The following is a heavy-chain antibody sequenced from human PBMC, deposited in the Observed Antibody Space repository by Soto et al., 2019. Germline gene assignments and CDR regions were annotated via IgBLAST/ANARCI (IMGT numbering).Heavy chain of an antibody. V-gene: IGHV1-18*01. Sequence: QVQLVQSGAAVKKPGASVKVSCKDSGYTFPSNGISWVRQAPGQVLEGMGWISAYNGNTNDAQKLQGRVTMTTDTSTSTAYMELRSLSSDDTAVYYCARDCSRTSCSAGDDPWGQGTLVTVAS. CDR2: ISAYNGNT. CDR3: ARDCSRTSCSAGDDP. J-gene: IGHJ5*02. CDR1: GYTFPSNG. D-gene: IGHD2-2*01.